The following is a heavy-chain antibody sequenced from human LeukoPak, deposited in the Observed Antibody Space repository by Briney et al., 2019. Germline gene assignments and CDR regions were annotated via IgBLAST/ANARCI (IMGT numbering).Heavy chain of an antibody. Sequence: SETLSLTCTVSGGPISGYYWSWIRQSPGKGLEWIGYIYYTGSTNYNPSLKSRITISLDTSKNQFSLELNSVTAADTAVYYCARRGLATTKDYFYYMDVWGKGTTVTISS. CDR3: ARRGLATTKDYFYYMDV. CDR2: IYYTGST. V-gene: IGHV4-59*01. D-gene: IGHD5-24*01. CDR1: GGPISGYY. J-gene: IGHJ6*03.